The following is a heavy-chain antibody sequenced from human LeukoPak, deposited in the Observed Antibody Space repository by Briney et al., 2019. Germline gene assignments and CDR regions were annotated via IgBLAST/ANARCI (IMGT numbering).Heavy chain of an antibody. CDR1: GFTFSSYA. J-gene: IGHJ6*02. Sequence: GGSLRLSCAASGFTFSSYAMSWVRQAPGKGLEWVSGITGSGGSTYYADSVEGRFTISRDNSKNTLYLQMNSLRAEDTAVYYCARENILTGYYLGMDVWGQGTTVTVSS. D-gene: IGHD3-9*01. CDR3: ARENILTGYYLGMDV. CDR2: ITGSGGST. V-gene: IGHV3-23*01.